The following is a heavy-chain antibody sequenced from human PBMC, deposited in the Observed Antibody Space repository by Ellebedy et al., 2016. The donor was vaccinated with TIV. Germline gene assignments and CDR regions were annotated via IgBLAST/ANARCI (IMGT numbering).Heavy chain of an antibody. CDR3: ASGAERPYNY. Sequence: SETLSLTXTVSGGSISSYYWSWIWQPAGKGLEWIGRIYTSGSTNYNPSLKSRVTMLVDTSKNQFSLKLSSVTAADTAVYYCASGAERPYNYWGQGALVTVSS. CDR2: IYTSGST. D-gene: IGHD3-10*01. CDR1: GGSISSYY. V-gene: IGHV4-4*07. J-gene: IGHJ4*02.